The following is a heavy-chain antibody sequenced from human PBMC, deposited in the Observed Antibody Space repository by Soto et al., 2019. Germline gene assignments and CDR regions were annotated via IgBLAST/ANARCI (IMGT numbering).Heavy chain of an antibody. V-gene: IGHV4-39*01. CDR3: ARALQDIVVVVAATNWDY. Sequence: PSETLSLTCTVSGGSISSSSYSWGWIRQPPGKGLEWIGSIYYSGSTYYNPSLKSRVTISVGTSKNQFSLKLSSVTAADTAVYYCARALQDIVVVVAATNWDYWGQGTLVTVS. J-gene: IGHJ4*02. D-gene: IGHD2-15*01. CDR2: IYYSGST. CDR1: GGSISSSSYS.